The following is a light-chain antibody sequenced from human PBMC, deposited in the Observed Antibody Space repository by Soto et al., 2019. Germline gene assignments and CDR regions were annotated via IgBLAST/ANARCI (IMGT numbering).Light chain of an antibody. Sequence: IQLTQSPSSLSASVGDRVTISCRASQGIANFLAWYQQKPGKAPKLLIYGASTLQSGVPSRFSARGSGPDSTPTITTLQPEVFATYYCQHLISFPIPSGPGPKWISN. CDR2: GAS. CDR1: QGIANF. CDR3: QHLISFPIP. J-gene: IGKJ3*01. V-gene: IGKV1-9*01.